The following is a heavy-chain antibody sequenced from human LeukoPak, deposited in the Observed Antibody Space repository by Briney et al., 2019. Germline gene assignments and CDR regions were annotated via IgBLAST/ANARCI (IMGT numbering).Heavy chain of an antibody. CDR1: GFTFSSYG. CDR3: AKDRDYGDYLG. Sequence: GGSLRLSCAASGFTFSSYGMHWDRQAPGKGLEWVAVISYDGSNKYYADSVKGRFTISRDNSKNTLYLQMNSLRAEDTAVYYCAKDRDYGDYLGWGQGTLVTVSS. J-gene: IGHJ4*02. D-gene: IGHD4-17*01. CDR2: ISYDGSNK. V-gene: IGHV3-30*18.